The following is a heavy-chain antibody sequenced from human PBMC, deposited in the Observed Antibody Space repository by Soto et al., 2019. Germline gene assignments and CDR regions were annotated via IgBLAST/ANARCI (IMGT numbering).Heavy chain of an antibody. Sequence: ASVKGSCKASGYTFTSYGISWVRQAPGQGLEWMGWISAYNGNTNYAQKLQGRVTMTTDTSTSTAYMELRSLRSDDTAVYYCARGGDGSGIAVAGTNFDYWGQRTLVPVYS. J-gene: IGHJ4*02. CDR1: GYTFTSYG. CDR3: ARGGDGSGIAVAGTNFDY. CDR2: ISAYNGNT. V-gene: IGHV1-18*04. D-gene: IGHD6-19*01.